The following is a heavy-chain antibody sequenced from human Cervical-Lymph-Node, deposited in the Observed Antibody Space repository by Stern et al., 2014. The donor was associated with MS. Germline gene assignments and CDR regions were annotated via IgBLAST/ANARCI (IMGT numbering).Heavy chain of an antibody. CDR3: ARDLVAATRRGSFDI. J-gene: IGHJ3*02. Sequence: EVQLLESGGGLVQPGGSLRLSCAASGFTFSSYWMTWVRQSPGKGLEWVANIKQDGSEQYYANPMKGRFSISRDNAKNSLYLQMNSLRVEDTAVYYCARDLVAATRRGSFDIWGQGTMVTVSS. CDR2: IKQDGSEQ. D-gene: IGHD1-26*01. V-gene: IGHV3-7*01. CDR1: GFTFSSYW.